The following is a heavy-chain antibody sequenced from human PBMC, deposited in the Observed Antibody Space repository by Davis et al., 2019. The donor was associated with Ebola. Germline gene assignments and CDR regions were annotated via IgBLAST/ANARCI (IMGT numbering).Heavy chain of an antibody. J-gene: IGHJ3*02. CDR1: GGSIRSSSYY. CDR3: ARISHTNAFDI. Sequence: SETLSLTCTVSGGSIRSSSYYWGWIRQPPGKGLEWIGSIYYSGSTYYNPSLKSRVTISVDTSKNQFSLKLSSVTAADTAVYYCARISHTNAFDIWGQGTMVTVSS. V-gene: IGHV4-39*01. CDR2: IYYSGST.